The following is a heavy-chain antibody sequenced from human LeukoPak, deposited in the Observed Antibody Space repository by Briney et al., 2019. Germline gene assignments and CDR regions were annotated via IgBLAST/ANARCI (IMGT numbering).Heavy chain of an antibody. Sequence: GGSLRLSCAASGFTFSNYWMSWVRQAPGKGLEWLANINQDGSEIYYVDSVKGRFAMSRDNAKNEVYLEMNSLRAEDTGVYYCSGRDSSRSPRAYWGQGTLVSVSS. CDR1: GFTFSNYW. V-gene: IGHV3-7*01. J-gene: IGHJ4*02. CDR3: SGRDSSRSPRAY. D-gene: IGHD6-13*01. CDR2: INQDGSEI.